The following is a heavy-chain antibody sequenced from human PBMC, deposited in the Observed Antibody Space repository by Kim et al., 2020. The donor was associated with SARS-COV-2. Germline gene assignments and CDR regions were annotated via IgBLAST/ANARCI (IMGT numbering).Heavy chain of an antibody. CDR3: TRTLLLESQFRHIVVVTATPLEYYFDY. CDR1: GFTFGDYA. J-gene: IGHJ4*02. CDR2: IRSKAYGGTT. D-gene: IGHD2-21*02. V-gene: IGHV3-49*03. Sequence: GGSLRLSCTASGFTFGDYAMSWFRQAPGKGLEWVGFIRSKAYGGTTEYAASVKGRFTISRDDSKSIAYLQMNSLKTEDTAVYYCTRTLLLESQFRHIVVVTATPLEYYFDYWGQGTLVTVSS.